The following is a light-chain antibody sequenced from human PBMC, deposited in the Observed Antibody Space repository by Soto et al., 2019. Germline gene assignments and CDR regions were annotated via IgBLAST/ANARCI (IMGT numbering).Light chain of an antibody. V-gene: IGLV2-14*03. CDR1: SSDVGAYNY. J-gene: IGLJ1*01. CDR3: TSYTITGTYV. Sequence: QSALTQPASVSGYPGQSITISCTGTSSDVGAYNYVSWYQHFPGKAPKLIIYNVSLRPSGVSSRFSGSKSGNTASLAISGLQTEDEADYYCTSYTITGTYVFGTGTKLTVL. CDR2: NVS.